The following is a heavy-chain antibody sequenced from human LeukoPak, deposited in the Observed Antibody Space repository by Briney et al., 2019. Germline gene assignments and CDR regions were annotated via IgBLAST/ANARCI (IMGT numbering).Heavy chain of an antibody. CDR2: IDGSGTT. V-gene: IGHV3-23*01. Sequence: GGSLRLSCAASGFTLINYPLSWVRQAPGKGLERVSAIDGSGTTYYADSVKGRFTISRDNSKNTVYLQMNSLRAEDMAVYYCAKEVHDGSGYTADYWGQGTLVTVSS. D-gene: IGHD3-22*01. J-gene: IGHJ4*01. CDR1: GFTLINYP. CDR3: AKEVHDGSGYTADY.